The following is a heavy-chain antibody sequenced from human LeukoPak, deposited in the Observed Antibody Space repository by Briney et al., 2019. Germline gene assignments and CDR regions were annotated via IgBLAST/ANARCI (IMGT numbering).Heavy chain of an antibody. Sequence: ASVTVSCKASGYTFTSYAMHWVRQAPGQRLEWMGWINAGNGNTKYSQKFQGRVTITRDTSASTAYMELSSLRSEDTAVYYCARAQYYYDSSGYYPTFDYWGQGTLVTVSS. CDR2: INAGNGNT. CDR1: GYTFTSYA. CDR3: ARAQYYYDSSGYYPTFDY. V-gene: IGHV1-3*01. D-gene: IGHD3-22*01. J-gene: IGHJ4*02.